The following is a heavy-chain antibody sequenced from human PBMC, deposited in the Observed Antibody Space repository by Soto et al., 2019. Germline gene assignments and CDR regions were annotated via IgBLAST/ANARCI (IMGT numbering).Heavy chain of an antibody. CDR1: GFTFSSYG. J-gene: IGHJ4*02. CDR2: ISYDGSNK. V-gene: IGHV3-30*03. Sequence: QVQLVESGGGVVQPGRSLRLSCAASGFTFSSYGMHWVRLAPGKGLEWVAVISYDGSNKYYADSVKGRFTISRDNSKITLYLQMISLRAEDTAVYYCATGDIVVVPADIFYWGQGTLVTISS. D-gene: IGHD2-2*01. CDR3: ATGDIVVVPADIFY.